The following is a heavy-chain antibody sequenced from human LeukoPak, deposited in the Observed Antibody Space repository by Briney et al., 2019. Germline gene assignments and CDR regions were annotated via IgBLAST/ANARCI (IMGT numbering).Heavy chain of an antibody. J-gene: IGHJ5*02. CDR2: ISSSSSYI. Sequence: PGGSLRLSCAASGFTFSSYSMNWVRQAPGKGLEWVSSISSSSSYIYYADSVKGRFTISRDNAKNSLYLQMNSLRAEDTAVYYCARRDEFSAAAGPGNWFDPWGQGTLVTVSS. CDR3: ARRDEFSAAAGPGNWFDP. CDR1: GFTFSSYS. D-gene: IGHD6-13*01. V-gene: IGHV3-21*01.